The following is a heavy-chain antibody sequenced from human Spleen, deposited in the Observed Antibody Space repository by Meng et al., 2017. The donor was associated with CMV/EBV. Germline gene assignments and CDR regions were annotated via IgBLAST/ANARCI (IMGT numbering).Heavy chain of an antibody. Sequence: KTSGFNFYGFYSHWVRRARGQGLEWMGRINPKNGDPKYAQRFEGRVSMTTDTSITTVYMELRSLRSDDTAFYYCTRRPLGSTRPFDYWGQGTLVTVCS. V-gene: IGHV1-2*06. CDR3: TRRPLGSTRPFDY. J-gene: IGHJ4*02. CDR2: INPKNGDP. CDR1: GFNFYGFY. D-gene: IGHD1-26*01.